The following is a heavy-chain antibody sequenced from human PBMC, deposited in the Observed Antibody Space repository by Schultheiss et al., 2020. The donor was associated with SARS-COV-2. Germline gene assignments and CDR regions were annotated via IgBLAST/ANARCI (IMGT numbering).Heavy chain of an antibody. J-gene: IGHJ4*02. Sequence: SGPTLVKPTQTLTLTCTFSGFSLNTREVGVTWIRQPPGAPLEWLARIDWDDDKFYSTSLETRLTISKDTSKNQVVLTMTNMDPVDTATYYCARIPTTPGGEYDYWGQGTLVTVSS. D-gene: IGHD3-16*01. CDR2: IDWDDDK. CDR1: GFSLNTREVG. V-gene: IGHV2-70*04. CDR3: ARIPTTPGGEYDY.